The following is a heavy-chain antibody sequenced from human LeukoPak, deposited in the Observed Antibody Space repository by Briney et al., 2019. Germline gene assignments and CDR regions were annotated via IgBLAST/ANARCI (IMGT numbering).Heavy chain of an antibody. CDR2: IWYDGSNK. Sequence: QPGGSLRLSCAASGFTFSSYGMHWVRQAPGKGLEWVAVIWYDGSNKYYADSVKGRFTISRDNSKNTLYLQMNSLRAEDTAVYYCTTEGTVVPAAIDYWGQGTLVTVSS. CDR3: TTEGTVVPAAIDY. V-gene: IGHV3-30*02. D-gene: IGHD2-2*01. CDR1: GFTFSSYG. J-gene: IGHJ4*02.